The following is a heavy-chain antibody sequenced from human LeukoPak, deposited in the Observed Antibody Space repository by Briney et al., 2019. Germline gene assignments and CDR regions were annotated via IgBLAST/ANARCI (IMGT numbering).Heavy chain of an antibody. V-gene: IGHV1-58*01. Sequence: SVKVSCKASGFTFTSYAVQWVRQARGQRLEWIGWIVVGSGNTNYAQKFQERVTITRDMSTSTAYMELSSLRSEDTAVYYCAADGTYYDILTGYYLQVPFDGWGQGTLVTVSS. CDR1: GFTFTSYA. CDR3: AADGTYYDILTGYYLQVPFDG. D-gene: IGHD3-9*01. CDR2: IVVGSGNT. J-gene: IGHJ4*02.